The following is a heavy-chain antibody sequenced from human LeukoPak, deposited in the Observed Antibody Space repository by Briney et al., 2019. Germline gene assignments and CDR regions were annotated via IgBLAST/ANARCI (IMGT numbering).Heavy chain of an antibody. J-gene: IGHJ4*02. V-gene: IGHV1-8*01. Sequence: ASVKVSCKTSGYTFTSYAISWVRQATGQGLEWMGWMNPNSGNTGYAQKFQGRVSITRDTSISTAYMDLSSLGSEDTAVYYCARGRKGMATSYYFDYWGQGTLVTVSS. CDR2: MNPNSGNT. D-gene: IGHD5-24*01. CDR1: GYTFTSYA. CDR3: ARGRKGMATSYYFDY.